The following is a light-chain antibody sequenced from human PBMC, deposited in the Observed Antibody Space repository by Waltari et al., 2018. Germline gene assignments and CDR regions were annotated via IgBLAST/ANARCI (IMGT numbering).Light chain of an antibody. CDR2: GAS. J-gene: IGKJ1*01. CDR3: QHYVRLPAT. Sequence: EIVLTQSPGTLSLSPGERATLSCRDSQSVSRSLAWYQQKPGQAPRLLIYGASSRATGIPDRFSGSGSGTDFNLTISRLEPEDFAVYYCQHYVRLPATFGQGTKVEIK. CDR1: QSVSRS. V-gene: IGKV3-20*01.